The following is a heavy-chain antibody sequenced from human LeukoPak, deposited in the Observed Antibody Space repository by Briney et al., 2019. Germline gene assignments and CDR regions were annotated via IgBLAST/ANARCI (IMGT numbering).Heavy chain of an antibody. Sequence: SETLSLTCAVYGGSFSGYYWSWIRQPPGKGLEWIGEINHSGSTNYNPSLKSRVTISVDTSKNQFSLKLSSVTAADTAVYYCARDPGSGYFLWGQGTTVTVSS. J-gene: IGHJ6*02. V-gene: IGHV4-34*01. CDR1: GGSFSGYY. D-gene: IGHD3-3*01. CDR2: INHSGST. CDR3: ARDPGSGYFL.